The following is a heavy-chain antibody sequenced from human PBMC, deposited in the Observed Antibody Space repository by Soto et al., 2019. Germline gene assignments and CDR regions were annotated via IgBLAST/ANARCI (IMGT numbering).Heavy chain of an antibody. CDR2: STTYNGDT. V-gene: IGHV1-18*04. CDR3: ARGRGYSLIPVVDDAVDV. Sequence: QVQLVQSGGEVKKPGASVKVSCKASGYSFTGYGINWVRQAPGQGPEWLGRSTTYNGDTNYAQNFQGRLTMTTDTSTGTTYMELRSLRSDDTAVYYCARGRGYSLIPVVDDAVDVWGQGTLVTVSS. J-gene: IGHJ3*01. CDR1: GYSFTGYG. D-gene: IGHD5-12*01.